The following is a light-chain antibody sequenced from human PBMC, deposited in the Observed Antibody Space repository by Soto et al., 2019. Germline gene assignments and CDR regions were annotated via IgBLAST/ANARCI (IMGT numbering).Light chain of an antibody. CDR1: QSVSSSY. CDR3: QQYGNSPIT. Sequence: EIVLTQSPGTLSLSPGERATLSCRTSQSVSSSYLAWYQHKPGQAPRLLIYGTSSRATGIPDRFSGSGSGTDFTLTISRLEPEDFAVYYCQQYGNSPITFGQGTRLEIK. V-gene: IGKV3-20*01. CDR2: GTS. J-gene: IGKJ5*01.